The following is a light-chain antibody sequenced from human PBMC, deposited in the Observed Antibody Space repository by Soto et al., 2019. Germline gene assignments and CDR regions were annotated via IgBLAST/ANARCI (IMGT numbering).Light chain of an antibody. J-gene: IGKJ1*01. CDR1: QTISSW. CDR3: QQRYSTPWT. CDR2: KAS. Sequence: DIQMTQSPSTLSGSVGDRVTITCRASQTISSWLAWYQQKQGKAPKXLIYKASSLESGVPSRFSGSGSGTDLTITISRLKPEDCETDDCQQRYSTPWTFGQGTKVDIK. V-gene: IGKV1-5*03.